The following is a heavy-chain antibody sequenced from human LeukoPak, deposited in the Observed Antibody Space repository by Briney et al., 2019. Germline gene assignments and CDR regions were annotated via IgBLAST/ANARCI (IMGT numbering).Heavy chain of an antibody. D-gene: IGHD5-18*01. CDR3: ASLIQLWFFDY. V-gene: IGHV4-38-2*02. Sequence: ASETLSLTCTVSGYSISSGYYWGWIRQPPGKGLEWIGSIYHSGSTYYNPSLKSRVTISVDTSKNQFSLKLSSVTAADTAVYYCASLIQLWFFDYWGQGTLVTVSS. CDR1: GYSISSGYY. J-gene: IGHJ4*02. CDR2: IYHSGST.